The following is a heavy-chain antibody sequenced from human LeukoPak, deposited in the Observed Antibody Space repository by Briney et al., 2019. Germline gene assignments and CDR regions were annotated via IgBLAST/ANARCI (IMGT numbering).Heavy chain of an antibody. Sequence: EASVKVSCKASGGTFSSYAISWVRQAPGQGLEWMGRIIPIFGTANYAQKFQGRVTITTDESTSTAYMELSSLRSEDTAVYYCARDRGSYSSSAPFDYWGQGILVTVSS. CDR2: IIPIFGTA. D-gene: IGHD6-13*01. V-gene: IGHV1-69*05. J-gene: IGHJ4*02. CDR3: ARDRGSYSSSAPFDY. CDR1: GGTFSSYA.